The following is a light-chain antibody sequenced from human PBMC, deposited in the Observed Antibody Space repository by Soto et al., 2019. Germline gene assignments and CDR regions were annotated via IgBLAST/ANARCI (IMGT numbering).Light chain of an antibody. CDR1: QSFSSSH. CDR3: QYYGTSTGT. V-gene: IGKV3-20*01. J-gene: IGKJ1*01. CDR2: GAS. Sequence: EIVLTQSPDTLSLSPGETATLSCRASQSFSSSHLAWYQQKVGQAPRLLIYGASSRATGIPDRFSGSESGTDFTLIINRLDPEVFAVYYCQYYGTSTGTFGQGTKVDIK.